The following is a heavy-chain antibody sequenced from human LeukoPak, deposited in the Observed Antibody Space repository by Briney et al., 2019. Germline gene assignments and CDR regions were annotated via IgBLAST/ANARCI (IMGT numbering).Heavy chain of an antibody. CDR1: GFTFSSYA. V-gene: IGHV3-23*01. CDR2: ISGSGGST. Sequence: PGGSLRPSCAASGFTFSSYAMSWVRQAPGKGLESVSAISGSGGSTFYTDSVKVRFTISRDNSKNTLYLQMNSLRAEDTAVYYCAKDRCRDGYEEYYFDYWGQGTLVTVSS. D-gene: IGHD5-24*01. CDR3: AKDRCRDGYEEYYFDY. J-gene: IGHJ4*02.